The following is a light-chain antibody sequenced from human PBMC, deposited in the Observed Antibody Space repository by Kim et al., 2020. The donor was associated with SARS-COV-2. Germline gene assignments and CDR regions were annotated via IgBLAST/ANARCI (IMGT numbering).Light chain of an antibody. J-gene: IGKJ2*03. CDR1: QTVLYNSNNTNS. CDR2: WAS. CDR3: QQYYSTPPS. V-gene: IGKV4-1*01. Sequence: RATLNCKSSQTVLYNSNNTNSLAWYQQKPGQAPKLLIYWASIRESGVSDRFSGSGSETDFSLTISSLQAEDVAVYYCQQYYSTPPSFGQGTKLEIK.